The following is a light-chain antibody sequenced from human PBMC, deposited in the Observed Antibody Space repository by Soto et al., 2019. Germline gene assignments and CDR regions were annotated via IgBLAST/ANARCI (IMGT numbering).Light chain of an antibody. CDR3: QQYGRSPFT. J-gene: IGKJ3*01. CDR2: GAS. CDR1: QSVSSNY. Sequence: EIVMTQSPGTLSLSPGETATLSCRASQSVSSNYVAWFHQKPGQAPRLLIYGASSRATGVPDRFSASGSGTAFALTISRLEPEEFAVYYCQQYGRSPFTFGPGTKVDIK. V-gene: IGKV3-20*01.